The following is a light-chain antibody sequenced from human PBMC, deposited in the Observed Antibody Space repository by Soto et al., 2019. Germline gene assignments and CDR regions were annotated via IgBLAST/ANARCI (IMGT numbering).Light chain of an antibody. CDR3: VSLAVGTHV. Sequence: QSVLTHPPSASGSPGQSVTISCTGTISDVGAYIFVSGYQQHPGKAPKLMVYDVNRRPPGVPDRFFGSKSGNTASLTVSGLQAEDEADYYCVSLAVGTHVFGTGTRSPS. V-gene: IGLV2-8*01. CDR2: DVN. CDR1: ISDVGAYIF. J-gene: IGLJ1*01.